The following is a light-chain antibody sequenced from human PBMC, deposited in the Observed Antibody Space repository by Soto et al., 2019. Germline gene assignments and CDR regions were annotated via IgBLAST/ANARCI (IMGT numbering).Light chain of an antibody. Sequence: EIVMAQSPATLSVFPGERATLSCRASQSVSTNLTWYQQKPGQAPRLLMYGASTRATGIPDRFSGSGSGTDFTLTISRLEPEDFAVYYCQQYGSSPRTFGQGTKVDIK. CDR3: QQYGSSPRT. CDR1: QSVSTN. CDR2: GAS. J-gene: IGKJ1*01. V-gene: IGKV3-20*01.